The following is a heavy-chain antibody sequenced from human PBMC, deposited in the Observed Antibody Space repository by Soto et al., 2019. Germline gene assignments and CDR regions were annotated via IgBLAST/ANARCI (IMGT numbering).Heavy chain of an antibody. CDR1: GFTFSSYA. J-gene: IGHJ6*02. Sequence: PVGSLRLSCAASGFTFSSYAMSWVRQAPGKGLEWVSAISGSGGSTYYADSVKGRFTISRDNSKNTLYLQMNSLRAEDTAVYYCAKDLHKHSYARGRYYGMDVWGQGTTVTVSS. CDR3: AKDLHKHSYARGRYYGMDV. D-gene: IGHD5-18*01. V-gene: IGHV3-23*01. CDR2: ISGSGGST.